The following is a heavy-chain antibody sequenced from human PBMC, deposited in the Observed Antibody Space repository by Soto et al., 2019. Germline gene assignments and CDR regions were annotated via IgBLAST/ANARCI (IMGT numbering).Heavy chain of an antibody. J-gene: IGHJ6*01. CDR3: AKNGQPPYYCYGLDV. D-gene: IGHD2-8*01. V-gene: IGHV1-18*01. CDR2: ISGYNGDT. Sequence: QGQLVQSGAEVKKPGASVKVSCKASGYTFTRYGISWVRQAPGQGLEWMGWISGYNGDTKYAQKFQGRVTMTIDTSTTTAFMKVTSTTSADTDVYYCAKNGQPPYYCYGLDVWGQGTTVTVSS. CDR1: GYTFTRYG.